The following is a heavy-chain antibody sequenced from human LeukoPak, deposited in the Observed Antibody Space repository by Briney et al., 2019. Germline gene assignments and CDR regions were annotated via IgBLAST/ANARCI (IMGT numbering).Heavy chain of an antibody. CDR3: AKENPVGGTNYFDY. CDR2: ITGSGDST. D-gene: IGHD1-26*01. CDR1: GFTFSGYG. V-gene: IGHV3-23*01. J-gene: IGHJ4*02. Sequence: RSGGSLRLSCEASGFTFSGYGMHWVRQAPGKGPEWVSAITGSGDSTYYADSVKGRFTISRDNSKNTLSLQMNSLRAEDTAVYYCAKENPVGGTNYFDYWGQGTLVTVPS.